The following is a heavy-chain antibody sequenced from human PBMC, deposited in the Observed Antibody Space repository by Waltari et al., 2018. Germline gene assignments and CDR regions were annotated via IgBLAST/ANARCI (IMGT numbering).Heavy chain of an antibody. D-gene: IGHD2-2*01. CDR3: ASLPAAATPYDY. CDR1: GGSISSSNW. CDR2: IYHSGST. V-gene: IGHV4-4*02. Sequence: QVQLQESGPGLVKPSGTLSLTCAVSGGSISSSNWWSWGRQPPGKGLEWIGEIYHSGSTDYTPSLKSRVTISVDKSKNQFSLKLSAVTAADTAVYYCASLPAAATPYDYWGQGTLVTVSS. J-gene: IGHJ4*02.